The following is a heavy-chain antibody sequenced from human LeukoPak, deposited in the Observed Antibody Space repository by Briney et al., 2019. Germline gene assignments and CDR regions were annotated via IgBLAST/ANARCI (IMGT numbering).Heavy chain of an antibody. Sequence: EASVKVSCKASGYTFTGYYMHWVRQAPGQGLEWMGWINPNSGGTNYAQKFQGRVTTTRDTSISTAYMELSRLRSDDTAVYYCARNPRARWAHDAFDIWGQGTMVTVSS. D-gene: IGHD5-24*01. V-gene: IGHV1-2*02. CDR3: ARNPRARWAHDAFDI. CDR1: GYTFTGYY. J-gene: IGHJ3*02. CDR2: INPNSGGT.